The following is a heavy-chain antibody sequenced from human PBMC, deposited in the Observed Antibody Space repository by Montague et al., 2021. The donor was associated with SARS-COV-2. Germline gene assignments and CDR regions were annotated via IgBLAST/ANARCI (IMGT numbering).Heavy chain of an antibody. V-gene: IGHV4-34*01. Sequence: SETLSLTCAVYGGSFSGYYWSWIRQPPGKGLEWIGEINHSGSTNYNPSLKSRVTISVDTSKNQFSLKLSSVTAADTAVYYCARRPLGYYYYGMDVWGQGTPVTVS. CDR2: INHSGST. CDR1: GGSFSGYY. CDR3: ARRPLGYYYYGMDV. J-gene: IGHJ6*02.